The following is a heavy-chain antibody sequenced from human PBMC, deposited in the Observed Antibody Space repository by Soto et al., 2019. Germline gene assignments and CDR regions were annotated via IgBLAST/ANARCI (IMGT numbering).Heavy chain of an antibody. D-gene: IGHD4-4*01. Sequence: SETLSLTCSFSGVSISSYYGCWIRQPPGKGLEWIGYIYYTGSTYYNPSLKSRVTISVDTSKNQFSLKLSSVTAADTAVYYCARGNGWDFSKWFDPWGQGTLVTVSS. V-gene: IGHV4-59*08. CDR3: ARGNGWDFSKWFDP. CDR1: GVSISSYY. J-gene: IGHJ5*02. CDR2: IYYTGST.